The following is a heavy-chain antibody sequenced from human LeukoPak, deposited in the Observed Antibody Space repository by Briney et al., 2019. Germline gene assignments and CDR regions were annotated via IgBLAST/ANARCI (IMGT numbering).Heavy chain of an antibody. V-gene: IGHV4-39*01. CDR1: GGSISTTNYY. D-gene: IGHD3-3*01. J-gene: IGHJ5*02. Sequence: RSSETLSLTCTVSGGSISTTNYYWGWIRQPPGRDLEWIGSIYSSGNTYYNPSLESRVTISVDTSKNQLSLKLTSATAADTSVYYCARHSGLRSPFGPWGQGTLVTVSS. CDR2: IYSSGNT. CDR3: ARHSGLRSPFGP.